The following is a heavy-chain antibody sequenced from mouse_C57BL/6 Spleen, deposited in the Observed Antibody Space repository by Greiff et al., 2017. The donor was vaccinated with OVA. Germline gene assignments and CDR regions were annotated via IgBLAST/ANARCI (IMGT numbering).Heavy chain of an antibody. Sequence: QVQLQQPGAELVRPGSSVKLSCKASGYTFTSYWMHWVKQRPIQGLEWIGNIDPSDSETHYNQKFKDKATLTVDKSSSTAYMQLSSLTSEDSAVYYCARDPSAYYSNYYYARDYWGQGTSVTVSS. D-gene: IGHD2-5*01. CDR1: GYTFTSYW. J-gene: IGHJ4*01. CDR2: IDPSDSET. CDR3: ARDPSAYYSNYYYARDY. V-gene: IGHV1-52*01.